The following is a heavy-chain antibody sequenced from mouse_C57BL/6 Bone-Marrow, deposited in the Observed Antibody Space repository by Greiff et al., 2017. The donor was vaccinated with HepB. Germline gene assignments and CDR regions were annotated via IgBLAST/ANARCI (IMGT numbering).Heavy chain of an antibody. V-gene: IGHV2-2*01. Sequence: VQLVESGPGLVQPSQSLSITCTVSGFSLTSYGVHWVRQSPGKGLEWLGVIWSGGSTDYNAAFISRLSISKDNSKSQVFFKMNSLQADDTAIYYCARRGTTVVATEAMDYWGQGTSVTVSS. J-gene: IGHJ4*01. D-gene: IGHD1-1*01. CDR2: IWSGGST. CDR3: ARRGTTVVATEAMDY. CDR1: GFSLTSYG.